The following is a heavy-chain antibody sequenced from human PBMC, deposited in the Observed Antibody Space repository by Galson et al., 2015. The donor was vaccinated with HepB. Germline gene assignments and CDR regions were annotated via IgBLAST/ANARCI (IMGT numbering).Heavy chain of an antibody. CDR1: GFTFSSYA. J-gene: IGHJ4*02. CDR3: ARAAVSSLGGSDLFDY. Sequence: SLRLSCAASGFTFSSYAMHWVRQAPGKGLEWVAVISYDGSNKYYADSVKGRFTISRDNSKNTLYLQMNSLRAEDTAVYYCARAAVSSLGGSDLFDYWGQGTLVTVSS. CDR2: ISYDGSNK. D-gene: IGHD2-15*01. V-gene: IGHV3-30-3*01.